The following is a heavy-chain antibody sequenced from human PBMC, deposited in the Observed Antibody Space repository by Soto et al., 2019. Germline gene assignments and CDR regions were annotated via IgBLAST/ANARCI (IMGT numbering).Heavy chain of an antibody. Sequence: PPESLKISCKGSGYSFTSYWISWVRQMPGKGLEWMGRIDPSDSYTNYSPSFQGHVTISADKSISTAYLQWSSLKASDTAMYYCASGSGSYLNWFDPWGQGTLVTVSS. CDR1: GYSFTSYW. CDR2: IDPSDSYT. J-gene: IGHJ5*02. V-gene: IGHV5-10-1*01. D-gene: IGHD1-26*01. CDR3: ASGSGSYLNWFDP.